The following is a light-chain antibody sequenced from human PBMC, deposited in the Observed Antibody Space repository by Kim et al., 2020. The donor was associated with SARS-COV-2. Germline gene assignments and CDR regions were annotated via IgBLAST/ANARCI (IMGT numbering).Light chain of an antibody. V-gene: IGKV3-20*01. J-gene: IGKJ4*01. CDR2: GAS. CDR3: QQYGRLPT. Sequence: APRLLIYGASTRATGIPDRFSGSGSATDFTLTISRLEPEDFAVYHCQQYGRLPTFGGGTKVDIK.